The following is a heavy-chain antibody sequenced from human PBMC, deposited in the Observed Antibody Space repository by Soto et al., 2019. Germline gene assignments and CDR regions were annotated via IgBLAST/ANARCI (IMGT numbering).Heavy chain of an antibody. Sequence: ASVKVSCKASGYTFTSYGISWVRQAPGQGLEWMGWISAYNGNTNYAQKLQGRVTMTTDTSTSTAYMELRSLRSDDTAVYYCARDDGYYPPYYYYYYMDVWGKGTTVTVSS. CDR2: ISAYNGNT. J-gene: IGHJ6*03. CDR3: ARDDGYYPPYYYYYYMDV. V-gene: IGHV1-18*01. D-gene: IGHD3-3*01. CDR1: GYTFTSYG.